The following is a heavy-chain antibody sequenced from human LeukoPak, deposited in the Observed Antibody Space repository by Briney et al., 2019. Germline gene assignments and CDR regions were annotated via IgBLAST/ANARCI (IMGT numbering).Heavy chain of an antibody. CDR2: IYSDDST. Sequence: PGGSLRLSCAASGFTVSSNYMSWVRQAPGKGLEWVSIIYSDDSTYYSDSVKGRFTISRDISKNTLYLQMNSLRAEDTAVFYCARVLPAASHTSFDYWGQGTLVTVSS. V-gene: IGHV3-66*01. CDR3: ARVLPAASHTSFDY. J-gene: IGHJ4*02. D-gene: IGHD2-2*01. CDR1: GFTVSSNY.